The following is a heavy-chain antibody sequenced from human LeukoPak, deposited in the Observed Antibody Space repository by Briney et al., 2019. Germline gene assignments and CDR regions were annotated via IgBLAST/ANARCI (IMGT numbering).Heavy chain of an antibody. J-gene: IGHJ4*02. CDR2: ISSSGSTI. V-gene: IGHV3-11*01. CDR1: GFTFSDYY. Sequence: GGPLRLSCAASGFTFSDYYMSWIRQAPGKGLEWVSYISSSGSTIYYADSVKGRFTISRDNAKNSLYLQTNSLRAEDTAVYYCARVLENPHNYYDSSGYTDYWGQGTLVTVSS. D-gene: IGHD3-22*01. CDR3: ARVLENPHNYYDSSGYTDY.